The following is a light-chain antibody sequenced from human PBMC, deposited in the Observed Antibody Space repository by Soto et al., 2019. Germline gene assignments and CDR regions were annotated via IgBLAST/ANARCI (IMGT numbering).Light chain of an antibody. CDR1: QAVSSIL. CDR3: QQHGTSPI. V-gene: IGKV3-20*01. Sequence: EVVLTQSPGTLSLSPGESATLSCRASQAVSSILLAWYQQKPGQAPRLLIYGASSRASGIPDRSSGSGSGTDFTLTVSRLEPEDFAVYYCQQHGTSPIFGGGTKVDIK. CDR2: GAS. J-gene: IGKJ4*01.